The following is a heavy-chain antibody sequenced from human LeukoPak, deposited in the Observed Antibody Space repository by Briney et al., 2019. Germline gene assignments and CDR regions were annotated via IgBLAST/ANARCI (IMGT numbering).Heavy chain of an antibody. D-gene: IGHD5-24*01. CDR1: GFPFSSYW. J-gene: IGHJ4*02. CDR3: TRVGYIDEGIDY. V-gene: IGHV3-7*04. CDR2: IKQDGSKK. Sequence: GGSLRLSCVASGFPFSSYWMTWVRRAPGKGLEWVANIKQDGSKKSYVDSVKGRFTISRDNAKNSLYLQMNSLRAEDTAIYYCTRVGYIDEGIDYWGQGTLVTVSS.